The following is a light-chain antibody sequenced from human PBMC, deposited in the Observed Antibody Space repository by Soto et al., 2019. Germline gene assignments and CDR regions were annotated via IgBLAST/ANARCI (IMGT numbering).Light chain of an antibody. CDR2: EVT. Sequence: SALTQPASVSGSPGQSITISCTGTSSDVGGYNYVSWYQQHPGKAPKLLIYEVTYRPSGVSNRFSGSKSGNTASLTISGLQAEDEADYFCGSYTSSNTLVFGTGTNLTVL. CDR3: GSYTSSNTLV. J-gene: IGLJ1*01. CDR1: SSDVGGYNY. V-gene: IGLV2-14*03.